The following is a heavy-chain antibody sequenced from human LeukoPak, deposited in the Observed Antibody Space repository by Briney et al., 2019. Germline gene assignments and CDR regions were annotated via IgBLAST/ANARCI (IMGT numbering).Heavy chain of an antibody. CDR2: ISGSGGTT. V-gene: IGHV3-23*01. CDR1: GFTFSTYA. D-gene: IGHD4-17*01. CDR3: AKDVYGDYGGLDY. Sequence: GGSLRLSCAASGFTFSTYAMSWVRQAPGKGLEWVSSISGSGGTTYYADSVKGRYAISRDNSKNTLYLQMNSLRAEDTAVYYCAKDVYGDYGGLDYWGQGALVTVS. J-gene: IGHJ4*02.